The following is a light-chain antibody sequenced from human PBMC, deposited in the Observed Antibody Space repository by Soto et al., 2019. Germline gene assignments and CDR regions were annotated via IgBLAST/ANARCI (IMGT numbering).Light chain of an antibody. CDR2: GAS. CDR1: QSVSSN. J-gene: IGKJ2*01. CDR3: QQYNNWPPLYT. Sequence: EIVMTQSPATLSVSPGERATLSCRASQSVSSNLAWYQQKPGQAPRLLIYGASTRATGIPARFSGSGSGTEFTLTLSSLQLEDFAVYYCQQYNNWPPLYTFGQGTKLEIK. V-gene: IGKV3-15*01.